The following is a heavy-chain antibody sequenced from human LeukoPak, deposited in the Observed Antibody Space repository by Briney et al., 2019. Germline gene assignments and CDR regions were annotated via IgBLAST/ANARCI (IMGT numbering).Heavy chain of an antibody. V-gene: IGHV4-61*02. J-gene: IGHJ4*02. D-gene: IGHD5-18*01. CDR2: IYTSGST. CDR3: AREQAGYGD. Sequence: SQTLSLTCTVSGGSISSGSYYWSWIRQPAGKRLEWIGRIYTSGSTNYNPSLKSRVTISVDTSKNQFSLKLNSVTPEDTAVYYCAREQAGYGDWGQGTLVTVSS. CDR1: GGSISSGSYY.